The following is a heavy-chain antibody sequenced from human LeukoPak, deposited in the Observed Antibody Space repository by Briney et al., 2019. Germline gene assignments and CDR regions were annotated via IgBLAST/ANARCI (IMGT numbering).Heavy chain of an antibody. Sequence: PGGSLRLSCAASGFTFSSYDMHWVRQATGKGLEWVSAIGVAANTFYSGSVKGRFTISRENAKNSLYLLMSSLRAEDTAVYYCARAHGSGSLDYWGQGTLVTVSS. CDR1: GFTFSSYD. V-gene: IGHV3-13*01. CDR2: IGVAANT. CDR3: ARAHGSGSLDY. J-gene: IGHJ4*02. D-gene: IGHD3-10*01.